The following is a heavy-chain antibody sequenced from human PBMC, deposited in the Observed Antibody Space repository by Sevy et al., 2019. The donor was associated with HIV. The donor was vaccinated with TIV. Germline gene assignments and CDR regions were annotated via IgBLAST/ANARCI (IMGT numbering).Heavy chain of an antibody. CDR1: GFTFCNYG. CDR2: IWYDGSNK. J-gene: IGHJ4*02. CDR3: ARASTQFRGPDY. Sequence: GGSLRLSCTASGFTFCNYGMHWVRQAPGKGLEWVAVIWYDGSNKYYTDSVKGRFTISRDNSKNTLYLQMNSLRAEDTAVYYCARASTQFRGPDYWGQGTLVTVSS. V-gene: IGHV3-33*01.